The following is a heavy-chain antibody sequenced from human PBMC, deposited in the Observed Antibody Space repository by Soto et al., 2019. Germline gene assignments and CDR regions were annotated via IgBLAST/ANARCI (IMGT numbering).Heavy chain of an antibody. CDR2: ISSSGETI. CDR1: GFSFSDYY. D-gene: IGHD2-15*01. Sequence: QVQLVESGRGLVRPGGSLRLSCAASGFSFSDYYMSWIRQAPGKGLEWVSYISSSGETIYYADSVKGRFTISRDNTKNSLFLQMNSLRAEDTAVYYCARRVAGGQNFDYWGQGTLVTVSS. V-gene: IGHV3-11*01. CDR3: ARRVAGGQNFDY. J-gene: IGHJ4*02.